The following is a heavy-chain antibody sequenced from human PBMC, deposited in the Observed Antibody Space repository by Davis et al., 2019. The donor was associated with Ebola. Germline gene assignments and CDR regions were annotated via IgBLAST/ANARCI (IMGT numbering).Heavy chain of an antibody. CDR3: ARDRGMITFGGVHQY. D-gene: IGHD3-16*01. J-gene: IGHJ4*02. V-gene: IGHV1-18*04. CDR1: GYTFTSYG. CDR2: ISAYNGNT. Sequence: ASVKVSCKASGYTFTSYGISWVRQAPGQGLEWMGWISAYNGNTNYAQKLQGRVTMTTDTSTSTAYMELRSLISDDTAVYYCARDRGMITFGGVHQYWGQGTLVTVSS.